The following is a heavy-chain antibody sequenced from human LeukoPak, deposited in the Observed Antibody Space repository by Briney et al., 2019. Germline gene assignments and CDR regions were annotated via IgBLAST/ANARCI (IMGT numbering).Heavy chain of an antibody. J-gene: IGHJ4*02. CDR3: ARGQKYRNGYTVTELGSGYFAY. V-gene: IGHV4-59*01. Sequence: WETLSLTCTVSGGSISSYYWSWIRQPPGKGLEWIGYIYYSGRTNYNPSLKSRVTISVDTSKNQFSLTLSSVTTADTAVYYCARGQKYRNGYTVTELGSGYFAYWGQGTLVTVSS. CDR2: IYYSGRT. D-gene: IGHD5-18*01. CDR1: GGSISSYY.